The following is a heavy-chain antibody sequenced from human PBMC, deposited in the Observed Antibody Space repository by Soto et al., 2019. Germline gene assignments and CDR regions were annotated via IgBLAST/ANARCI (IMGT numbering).Heavy chain of an antibody. CDR3: ARRQYAVVAGFPYYYYYGMDV. Sequence: SVMVSCKTSRATFSSFAISLVREAPDQGLEWMGGIIPIFGTANYAQKFQGRVTITADKSTSTAYMELSSLRSEDTAVYYCARRQYAVVAGFPYYYYYGMDVWGQGTTVTVSS. D-gene: IGHD6-19*01. CDR2: IIPIFGTA. V-gene: IGHV1-69*06. J-gene: IGHJ6*02. CDR1: RATFSSFA.